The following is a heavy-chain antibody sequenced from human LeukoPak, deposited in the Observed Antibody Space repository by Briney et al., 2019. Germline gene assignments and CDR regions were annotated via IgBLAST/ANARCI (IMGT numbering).Heavy chain of an antibody. CDR2: IYHSGST. D-gene: IGHD3-10*01. CDR1: GGSISSSNW. V-gene: IGHV4-4*02. CDR3: ARHVPHYYGSGRYFDY. J-gene: IGHJ4*02. Sequence: SGTLSLTCAVSGGSISSSNWWSWVRQPPGKGLEWIGEIYHSGSTNYNPSLKSRVTISVDTSKNQFSLKVNSVTAADTAVYYCARHVPHYYGSGRYFDYWGQGTLVTVSS.